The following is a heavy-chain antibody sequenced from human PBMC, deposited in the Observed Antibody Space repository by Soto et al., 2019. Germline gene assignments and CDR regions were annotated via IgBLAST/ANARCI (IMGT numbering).Heavy chain of an antibody. CDR2: IYYSGST. J-gene: IGHJ4*02. D-gene: IGHD5-18*01. CDR1: GCSISSGGYY. Sequence: LSLTCTFSGCSISSGGYYWSWIRQHPGKFLEWIGYIYYSGSTYYNPSLKSRVTISVDTSKNQFSLKLSSVTAADTAVYYCARDRRDTLFGYFDYWGQGTLVTVSS. V-gene: IGHV4-31*03. CDR3: ARDRRDTLFGYFDY.